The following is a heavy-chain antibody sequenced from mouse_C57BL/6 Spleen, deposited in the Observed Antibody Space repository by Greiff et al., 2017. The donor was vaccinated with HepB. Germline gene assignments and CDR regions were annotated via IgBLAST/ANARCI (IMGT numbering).Heavy chain of an antibody. Sequence: EVQLQQSGPELVKPGASVKMSCKASGYTFTDYNMHWVKQSHGKSLEWIGYINPNNGGTSYNQKFKGKATLTVNKYSSTAYRGLRSLTSDDSPVYYSVRSNDYDGRPWFAYWGQGTLVTVSA. V-gene: IGHV1-22*01. J-gene: IGHJ3*01. CDR3: VRSNDYDGRPWFAY. CDR2: INPNNGGT. CDR1: GYTFTDYN. D-gene: IGHD2-4*01.